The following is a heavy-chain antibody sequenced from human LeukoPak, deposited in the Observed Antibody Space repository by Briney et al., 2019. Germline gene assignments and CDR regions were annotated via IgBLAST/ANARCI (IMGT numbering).Heavy chain of an antibody. Sequence: ASVKASCKASGYTFTGYYMHWVRQAPGQGLEWMGWINPNSGGTNYAQKFQGRVTMTRDTSISTAYMELSRLRSDDTAVYYCARVGYCSSTSCSGDYWGQGTLVTVSS. CDR2: INPNSGGT. J-gene: IGHJ4*02. D-gene: IGHD2-2*01. CDR1: GYTFTGYY. V-gene: IGHV1-2*02. CDR3: ARVGYCSSTSCSGDY.